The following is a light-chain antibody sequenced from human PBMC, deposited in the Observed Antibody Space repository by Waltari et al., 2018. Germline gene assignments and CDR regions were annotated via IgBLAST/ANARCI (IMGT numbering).Light chain of an antibody. CDR1: NIGTKS. CDR3: QVWDSSSDHRV. J-gene: IGLJ3*02. CDR2: YDS. Sequence: SYVLSQPPSVSVAPGETARITCEENNIGTKSVHWYKQRPGQAPELVLYYDSDRPSGIPWRFSGLNAGDRAILAISRVEAGDESDYYCQVWDSSSDHRVIGGGTKVTVL. V-gene: IGLV3-21*04.